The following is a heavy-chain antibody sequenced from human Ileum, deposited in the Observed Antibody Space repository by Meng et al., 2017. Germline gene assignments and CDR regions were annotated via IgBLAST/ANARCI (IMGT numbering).Heavy chain of an antibody. V-gene: IGHV3-30*15. J-gene: IGHJ4*02. CDR3: VGEVGPRDFDN. CDR2: ISFDGNYK. CDR1: GFTFSSHA. D-gene: IGHD1-26*01. Sequence: QGQLVEAGGGVVPPGRSLGVSCAASGFTFSSHAMHWVRQAPGKGLEWVALISFDGNYKDYPDSVKGRFTISRDNSKNTLYLQMSSLRVEDTAVYYCVGEVGPRDFDNWGQGILVTVSS.